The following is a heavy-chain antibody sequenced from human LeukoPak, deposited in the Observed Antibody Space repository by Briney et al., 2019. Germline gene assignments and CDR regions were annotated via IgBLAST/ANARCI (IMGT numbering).Heavy chain of an antibody. J-gene: IGHJ3*02. CDR1: GGSISSYY. V-gene: IGHV4-59*01. CDR2: IYYSGST. D-gene: IGHD2-2*01. Sequence: SETLSLTCTVSGGSISSYYWSWIRQPPGKGLEWIGYIYYSGSTNYNPSLKSRVTISVDTSKNQFSLKLSSVTAADTAVYYCARDSGFYCSSTSCYGNAFDIWGQGTMVTVSS. CDR3: ARDSGFYCSSTSCYGNAFDI.